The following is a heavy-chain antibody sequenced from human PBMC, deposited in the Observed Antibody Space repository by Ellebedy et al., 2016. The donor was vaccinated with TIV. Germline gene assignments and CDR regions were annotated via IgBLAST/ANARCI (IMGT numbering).Heavy chain of an antibody. Sequence: GESLKISCAASGFTFSRFWMAWVRQAPGEGLEWVSVISNSGDTTYADYVKGRFTISRDNSKDTLFLQMNSLRAEDTGVYYCAKLAGISSWYAEYWGQGTLVTVSS. D-gene: IGHD6-13*01. J-gene: IGHJ4*02. CDR1: GFTFSRFW. CDR2: ISNSGDTT. CDR3: AKLAGISSWYAEY. V-gene: IGHV3-23*01.